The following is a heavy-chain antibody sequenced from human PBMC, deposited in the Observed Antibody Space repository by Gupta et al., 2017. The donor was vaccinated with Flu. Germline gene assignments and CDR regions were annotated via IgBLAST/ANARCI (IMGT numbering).Heavy chain of an antibody. Sequence: QVQLQESGPGLVKPSETLSLICTVSGTSITSNYWSWLRQPPGKGLEWIGYIYNSGSTNYKPSLKSRLTISLDTSKNQFSLKLSSVTAADTAVYYCARLGVAVSGSYWYFDVWGRGSLVTVSS. J-gene: IGHJ2*01. D-gene: IGHD6-19*01. CDR3: ARLGVAVSGSYWYFDV. CDR1: GTSITSNY. V-gene: IGHV4-59*08. CDR2: IYNSGST.